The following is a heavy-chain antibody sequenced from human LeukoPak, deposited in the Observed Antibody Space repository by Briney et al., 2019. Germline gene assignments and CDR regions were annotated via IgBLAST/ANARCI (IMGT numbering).Heavy chain of an antibody. D-gene: IGHD4-23*01. Sequence: SGGSLRLSCAASGFTFSSYGMHWVRQAPGKGLEWVAFIRYDGSNKYYADSVKGRFTISRDNSKNTLYLQMNSLRAEDTAVYYCAKDQWGGNSERRPSYYYYMDVWGKGTTVTVSS. V-gene: IGHV3-30*02. CDR2: IRYDGSNK. J-gene: IGHJ6*03. CDR1: GFTFSSYG. CDR3: AKDQWGGNSERRPSYYYYMDV.